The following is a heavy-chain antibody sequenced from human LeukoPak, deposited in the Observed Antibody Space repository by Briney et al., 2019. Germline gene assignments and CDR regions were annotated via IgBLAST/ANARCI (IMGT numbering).Heavy chain of an antibody. V-gene: IGHV3-21*01. CDR1: GFTFSSYS. J-gene: IGHJ5*02. CDR2: ISSSSSYI. Sequence: GGSLRLSCAASGFTFSSYSMNWVRQAPGKGLEWVSSISSSSSYIYYADSVKGRFTISRDNAKNSLYLQMNSLRAEDTAVYYCARVETGYNWFDPWGQGTLVTVSS. D-gene: IGHD3-9*01. CDR3: ARVETGYNWFDP.